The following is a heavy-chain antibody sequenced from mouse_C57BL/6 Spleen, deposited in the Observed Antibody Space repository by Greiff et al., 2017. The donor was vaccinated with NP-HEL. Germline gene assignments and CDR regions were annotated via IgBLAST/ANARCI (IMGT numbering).Heavy chain of an antibody. CDR3: AREGVTTPYFDY. J-gene: IGHJ2*01. V-gene: IGHV1-82*01. CDR2: IYPGDGDT. Sequence: VKLMESGPELVKPGASVKISCKASGYAFSSSWMNWVKQRPGKGLEWIGRIYPGDGDTNYNGKFKGKATLAADKSSTTAYMQLSSLTSEDSAVYFCAREGVTTPYFDYWGQGTTLTVSS. D-gene: IGHD2-3*01. CDR1: GYAFSSSW.